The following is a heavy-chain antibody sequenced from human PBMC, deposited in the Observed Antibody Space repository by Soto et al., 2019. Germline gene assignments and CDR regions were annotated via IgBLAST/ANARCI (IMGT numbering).Heavy chain of an antibody. CDR3: ARRNLEQWLAYFDH. V-gene: IGHV4-39*01. J-gene: IGHJ4*02. D-gene: IGHD6-19*01. CDR1: GGSISSSNYY. CDR2: IYYSGST. Sequence: SETLSLTCTVSGGSISSSNYYWGWIRQPPGKGLEWIGSIYYSGSTYYNPSLKSRVTISVDTSKNQFSLKLSSVTAADTAVYYCARRNLEQWLAYFDHWGQGTLVTVSS.